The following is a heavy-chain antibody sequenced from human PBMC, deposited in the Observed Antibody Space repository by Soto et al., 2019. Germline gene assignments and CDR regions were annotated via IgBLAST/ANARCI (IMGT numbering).Heavy chain of an antibody. CDR2: IYYSGST. D-gene: IGHD6-13*01. CDR1: GGSISSSSYY. CDR3: ARHEDLFSGSLVDY. J-gene: IGHJ4*02. V-gene: IGHV4-39*01. Sequence: SETLAITCTDSGGSISSSSYYWGWIRQPPGKGLEWIGSIYYSGSTYYNPSLKSRVTISVDTSKNQFSLKLSSVTAADTAVYYCARHEDLFSGSLVDYWGQGTLVTVSS.